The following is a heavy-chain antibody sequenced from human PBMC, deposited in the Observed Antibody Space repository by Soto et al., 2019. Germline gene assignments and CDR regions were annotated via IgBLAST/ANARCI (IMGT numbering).Heavy chain of an antibody. V-gene: IGHV4-30-2*01. CDR2: IYHSGST. D-gene: IGHD3-22*01. CDR1: GGSLSSGGYS. Sequence: SETLSLTCAVSGGSLSSGGYSWSCMRQPPGKGLEWIGYIYHSGSTYYNPSLKSRVTISVDRSKNQFSLKLSSVTAADTAVYYCASTDSSGYIFDYWGQGTLVTVSS. CDR3: ASTDSSGYIFDY. J-gene: IGHJ4*02.